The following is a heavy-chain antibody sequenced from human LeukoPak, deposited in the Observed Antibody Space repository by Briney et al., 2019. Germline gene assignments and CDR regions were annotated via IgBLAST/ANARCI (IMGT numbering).Heavy chain of an antibody. CDR1: GYTFTGYY. CDR2: INPNSGGT. Sequence: GASVKVSCKASGYTFTGYYMHWVRQAPGQGLEWMGWINPNSGGTNYAQKFQGRVTMTRDTSISTAYMELSRLRSDDTAVYYCARENARIVEATNRWFAPWGQGPLVPVSS. CDR3: ARENARIVEATNRWFAP. J-gene: IGHJ5*02. D-gene: IGHD1-26*01. V-gene: IGHV1-2*02.